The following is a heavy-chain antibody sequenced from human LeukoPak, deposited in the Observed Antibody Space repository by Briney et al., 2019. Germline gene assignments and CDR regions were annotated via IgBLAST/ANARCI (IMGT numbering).Heavy chain of an antibody. CDR1: GDSISSLY. CDR3: ARGSPGLGASSWFDY. Sequence: SETLSLTCTVSGDSISSLYWSWIRQSAGKGLEWIGRIHTTGGTKYNPSLISRVTMSVDTSKNQFSLRLSSVTAPDTPSYYCARGSPGLGASSWFDYWARETWSPSPQ. V-gene: IGHV4-4*07. J-gene: IGHJ4*02. CDR2: IHTTGGT. D-gene: IGHD1-26*01.